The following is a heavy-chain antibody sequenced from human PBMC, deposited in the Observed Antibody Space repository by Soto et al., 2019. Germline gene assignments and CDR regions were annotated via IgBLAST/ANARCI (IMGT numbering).Heavy chain of an antibody. V-gene: IGHV3-23*01. CDR2: IGESGTPT. CDR1: GFTFSSYA. J-gene: IGHJ6*02. Sequence: EVQLLESGGGLVQPGGSLRLSCAASGFTFSSYAMKWVRQAPGKGLEWVSLIGESGTPTYYADSVKGRFTISRDNSGNALFLEIYSLRAEDTAVYYCARYIPGVRYYGMDVWGQGTTVTVSS. D-gene: IGHD2-2*01. CDR3: ARYIPGVRYYGMDV.